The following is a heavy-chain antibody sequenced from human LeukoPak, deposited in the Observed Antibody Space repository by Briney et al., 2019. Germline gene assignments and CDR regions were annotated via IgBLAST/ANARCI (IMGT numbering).Heavy chain of an antibody. CDR3: AKNQPDFCSGASCFSNFDH. J-gene: IGHJ4*02. Sequence: GGSLRLSCAASGFTFSSYAMSWVRQAPGMGLEWVSFISGSTGSTYHADSVKGRFTTSRDNSKNTLYLHMDSLGAEDTAVYYCAKNQPDFCSGASCFSNFDHWGQGTLVTVSS. V-gene: IGHV3-23*01. D-gene: IGHD2-15*01. CDR1: GFTFSSYA. CDR2: ISGSTGST.